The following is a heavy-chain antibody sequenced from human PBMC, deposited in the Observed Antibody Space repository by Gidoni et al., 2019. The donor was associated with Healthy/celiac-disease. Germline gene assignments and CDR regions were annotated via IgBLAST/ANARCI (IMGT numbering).Heavy chain of an antibody. CDR3: ARHLRSVGSGYYRGDAFDI. D-gene: IGHD3-3*01. V-gene: IGHV4-59*08. J-gene: IGHJ3*02. Sequence: QVQLQASGPGLVKPSETLSLTCTVSGGSISSYYWSWIRQPPGKGLEWIGYIYYSRSTNYNPALKSRVTISVDTSKNQFSLKLSAVTAADTAVYYCARHLRSVGSGYYRGDAFDIWGQGTMVTVSS. CDR1: GGSISSYY. CDR2: IYYSRST.